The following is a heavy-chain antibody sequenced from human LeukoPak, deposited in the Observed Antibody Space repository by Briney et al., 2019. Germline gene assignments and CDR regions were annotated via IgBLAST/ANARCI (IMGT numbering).Heavy chain of an antibody. Sequence: GGSLTLSCAASGFTVCIKYMSWAPQAPGKGLEWVSVSYSGGSTYYADSVKGRFTISRDNSKNTLYLQMNSLRAEDTAVYYCARDGIVGATTDYWGQGTLVTVSS. CDR2: SYSGGST. V-gene: IGHV3-66*02. CDR3: ARDGIVGATTDY. CDR1: GFTVCIKY. J-gene: IGHJ4*02. D-gene: IGHD1-26*01.